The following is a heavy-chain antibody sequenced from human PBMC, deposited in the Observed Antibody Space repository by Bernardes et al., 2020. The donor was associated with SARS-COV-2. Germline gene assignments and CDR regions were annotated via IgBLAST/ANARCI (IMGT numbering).Heavy chain of an antibody. V-gene: IGHV3-53*01. D-gene: IGHD3-22*01. J-gene: IGHJ4*02. CDR2: ISAIRNT. Sequence: GGSLRVSCVTSGLGFSNTDMAWVRQAPGKGLEWVSTISAIRNTHYADPVKGRFTISRDDVNNALYLQMNSLRVEDTATYYCTTELQYDNLYWGQGALVTVSS. CDR1: GLGFSNTD. CDR3: TTELQYDNLY.